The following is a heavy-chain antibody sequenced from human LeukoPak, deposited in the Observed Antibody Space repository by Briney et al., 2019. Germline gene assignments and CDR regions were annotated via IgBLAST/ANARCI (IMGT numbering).Heavy chain of an antibody. CDR3: ARAPGGSSWYGGDYYYYYYMDV. CDR1: GYTSTGYY. CDR2: MNPNSGNT. D-gene: IGHD6-13*01. J-gene: IGHJ6*03. V-gene: IGHV1-8*03. Sequence: ASVKVSCKASGYTSTGYYMHWVRQAPGQGLEWMGWMNPNSGNTGYAQKFQGRVTITRNTSISTAYMELSSLRSEDTAVYYCARAPGGSSWYGGDYYYYYYMDVWGKGTTVTVSS.